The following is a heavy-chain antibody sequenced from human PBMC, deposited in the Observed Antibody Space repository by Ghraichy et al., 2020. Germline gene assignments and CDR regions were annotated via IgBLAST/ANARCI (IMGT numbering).Heavy chain of an antibody. J-gene: IGHJ3*02. Sequence: GGSLRLSCAASGFTFSSYAMSWVRQAPGKGLEWVSTISDTDGSTYYADSVKGRFTISRDNSKNTLYLQMNSLRAEDTAVYYCARDRGYYGSGIPGAFDIWGQGTMVTVSS. CDR2: ISDTDGST. CDR1: GFTFSSYA. V-gene: IGHV3-23*01. CDR3: ARDRGYYGSGIPGAFDI. D-gene: IGHD3-10*01.